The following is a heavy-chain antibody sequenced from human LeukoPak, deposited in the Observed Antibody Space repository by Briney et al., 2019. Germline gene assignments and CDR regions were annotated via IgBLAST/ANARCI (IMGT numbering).Heavy chain of an antibody. V-gene: IGHV5-51*01. CDR1: GYSSSNYW. J-gene: IGHJ3*02. CDR2: IFPPDSDT. Sequence: GESLKISCKGSGYSSSNYWIGWVRQMPGKGLEWMGIIFPPDSDTRYSPSFQGQVTISADQSISTANLQWSSLKASDTAMYYCARRRGGASGAFDIWGQGTMVTVSS. D-gene: IGHD1-26*01. CDR3: ARRRGGASGAFDI.